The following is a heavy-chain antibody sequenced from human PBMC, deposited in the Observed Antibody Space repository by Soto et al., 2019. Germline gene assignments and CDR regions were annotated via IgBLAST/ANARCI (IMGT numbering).Heavy chain of an antibody. Sequence: GASVKVSCKASGYTFTSYDINWVRQATGQGLEWMGWMNPNSGNTGYAQKYKGRVTMTRNTSISTAYMELSSLISEDTAVYYCARGRGSGNYYYYMDVWGKGTTVTVSS. J-gene: IGHJ6*03. D-gene: IGHD3-10*01. CDR1: GYTFTSYD. CDR3: ARGRGSGNYYYYMDV. V-gene: IGHV1-8*01. CDR2: MNPNSGNT.